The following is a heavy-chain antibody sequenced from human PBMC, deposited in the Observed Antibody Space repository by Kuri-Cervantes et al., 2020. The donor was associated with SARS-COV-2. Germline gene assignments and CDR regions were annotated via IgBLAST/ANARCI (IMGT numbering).Heavy chain of an antibody. D-gene: IGHD6-19*01. CDR2: IYTSGGT. CDR3: ARMSYTGWYYFDY. Sequence: SETLSLTCTVSGGSISSGSYYWSWIRQPAGKGLEWIGYIYTSGGTNYNPSLKSRVRISADTSKNQFSLKLSSVTAADTAVYYCARMSYTGWYYFDYWGQGTLVTVSS. V-gene: IGHV4-61*09. CDR1: GGSISSGSYY. J-gene: IGHJ4*02.